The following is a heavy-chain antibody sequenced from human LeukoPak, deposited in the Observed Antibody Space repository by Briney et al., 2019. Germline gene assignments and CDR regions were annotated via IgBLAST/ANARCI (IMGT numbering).Heavy chain of an antibody. D-gene: IGHD3-3*01. CDR1: DDSISSGAYY. CDR2: IYHSGST. J-gene: IGHJ6*03. CDR3: ARGVTIFGVVPYYYYMDV. Sequence: SETLSLTCTVSDDSISSGAYYWTWIRQPPGKGLEWIGSIYHSGSTYYNPSLKSRVTISVDTSKNQFSLKLSSVTAADTAVYYCARGVTIFGVVPYYYYMDVWGKGTTVTVSS. V-gene: IGHV4-39*07.